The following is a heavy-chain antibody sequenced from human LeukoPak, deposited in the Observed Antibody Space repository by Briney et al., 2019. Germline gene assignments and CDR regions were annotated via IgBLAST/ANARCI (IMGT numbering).Heavy chain of an antibody. CDR3: ARGTNHCGGDCYSVDY. V-gene: IGHV1-69*13. Sequence: ASVKVSCKASGGTFSSYAISWVRQAPGQGLEWMGGIIPIFGTANYAQKFQGRVTITADESTSTAYMELSSLRSEDTAVYYCARGTNHCGGDCYSVDYWGQGTLVTVSS. CDR1: GGTFSSYA. CDR2: IIPIFGTA. D-gene: IGHD2-21*02. J-gene: IGHJ4*02.